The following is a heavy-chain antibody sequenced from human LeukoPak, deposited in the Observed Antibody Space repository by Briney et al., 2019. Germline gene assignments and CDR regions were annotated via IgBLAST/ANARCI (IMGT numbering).Heavy chain of an antibody. CDR2: IRFDGTDK. CDR1: GFTFSGYA. V-gene: IGHV3-30*02. J-gene: IGHJ3*02. Sequence: GGSLRLSCAASGFTFSGYAMHWVRQAPGKGLEWVAYIRFDGTDKYYADSVKGRFTISRDNSKNTLYVLMNSLRAEDTAVYYCAKGRLELLYDAFDIWGQGTMVAVSS. D-gene: IGHD1-7*01. CDR3: AKGRLELLYDAFDI.